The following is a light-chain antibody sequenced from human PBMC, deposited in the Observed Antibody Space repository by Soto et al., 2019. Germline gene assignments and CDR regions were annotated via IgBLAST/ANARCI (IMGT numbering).Light chain of an antibody. V-gene: IGKV1-13*02. Sequence: AIQLTQSPSSLSASVGDRVTITCRASQGISSYLGWYQQKPGKAPKLLIYDASSLQSGVPPRFSGSGSGTEFTLTIRSLQPDDIATYYCQQYSSYSAWTFGEGTKVDIK. CDR3: QQYSSYSAWT. J-gene: IGKJ1*01. CDR1: QGISSY. CDR2: DAS.